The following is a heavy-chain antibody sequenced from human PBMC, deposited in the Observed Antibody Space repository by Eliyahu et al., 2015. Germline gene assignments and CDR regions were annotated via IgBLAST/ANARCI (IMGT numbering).Heavy chain of an antibody. V-gene: IGHV4-59*01. D-gene: IGHD3-16*01. CDR3: ARTFPAVIAFDI. J-gene: IGHJ3*02. CDR1: GDSISSYY. Sequence: QVQLQESGPGLVKPSETLSLTCTVSGDSISSYYWSWIRQPPGKGLEWIGYIYYSGSTNYNPSLKSRVTMSVDTSQNQFSLKLSSVTAADTAVYYCARTFPAVIAFDIWGQGTMVTVSS. CDR2: IYYSGST.